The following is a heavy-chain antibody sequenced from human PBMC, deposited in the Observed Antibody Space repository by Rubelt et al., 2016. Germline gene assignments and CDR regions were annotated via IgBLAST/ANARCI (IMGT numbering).Heavy chain of an antibody. CDR1: GYTFTSYG. Sequence: QVQLVQSGAEVKKPGASVKVSCKASGYTFTSYGISWVRQAPGQGLEWMGWISAYNGNTNYAQKLQGRVTMTTDTSTSTAYMELRSRGSDDTAVYYCASMYSSSWYRGWFDPWGQGTLVTVSS. CDR3: ASMYSSSWYRGWFDP. CDR2: ISAYNGNT. D-gene: IGHD6-13*01. V-gene: IGHV1-18*01. J-gene: IGHJ5*02.